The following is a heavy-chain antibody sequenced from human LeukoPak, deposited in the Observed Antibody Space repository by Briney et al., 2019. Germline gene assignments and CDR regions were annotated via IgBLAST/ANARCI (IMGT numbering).Heavy chain of an antibody. CDR3: ARAYRVEDRSGYYRLFNGFDP. Sequence: SETLSLTCAVYGGSFSGYYWSWIRQPPGKGLEWIGEINRSGSTNYNPSLKSRVTISVDTSKNQFSLKLSSVTAADTAVYYCARAYRVEDRSGYYRLFNGFDPWGQGTLVTVSS. J-gene: IGHJ5*02. CDR1: GGSFSGYY. CDR2: INRSGST. V-gene: IGHV4-34*01. D-gene: IGHD3-22*01.